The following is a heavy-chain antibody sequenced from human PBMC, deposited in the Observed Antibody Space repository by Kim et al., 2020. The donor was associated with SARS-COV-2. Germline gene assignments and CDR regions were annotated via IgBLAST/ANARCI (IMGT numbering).Heavy chain of an antibody. CDR3: ARDEQEWLLYYFDY. D-gene: IGHD3-3*01. V-gene: IGHV3-30*01. Sequence: YADSVTGRFTISRDNSRNTLYLQMTSLRAEDPAVYFCARDEQEWLLYYFDYWGQRTLVTVSS. J-gene: IGHJ4*02.